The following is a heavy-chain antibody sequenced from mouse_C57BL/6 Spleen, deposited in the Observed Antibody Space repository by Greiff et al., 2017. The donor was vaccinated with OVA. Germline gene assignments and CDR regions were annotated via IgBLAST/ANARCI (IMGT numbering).Heavy chain of an antibody. CDR2: ISNGGGST. J-gene: IGHJ2*01. D-gene: IGHD2-4*01. V-gene: IGHV5-12*01. CDR3: ARQDYGFDY. Sequence: DVQLVESGGGLVQPGGSLKLSCAASGFTFSDYYMYWVRQTPEKRLEWVAYISNGGGSTYYPDTVKGRFTISRDNAKNTLYLQMSRLKSEDTAMYYCARQDYGFDYWGQGTTLTVSS. CDR1: GFTFSDYY.